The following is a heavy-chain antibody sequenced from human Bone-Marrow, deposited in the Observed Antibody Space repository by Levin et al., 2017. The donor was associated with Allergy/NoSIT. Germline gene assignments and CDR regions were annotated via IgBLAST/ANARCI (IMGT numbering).Heavy chain of an antibody. D-gene: IGHD1-26*01. Sequence: GGSLRLSCAASGFAVSSNYMSWVRQAPGKGLEWVSVIYTGGSTYYADSVKGRFTISRDNSKNTLYLQMNSLRAEDTAVYYCAGQVGWGYFDYWGQGTLVTVSS. CDR3: AGQVGWGYFDY. J-gene: IGHJ4*02. V-gene: IGHV3-66*04. CDR2: IYTGGST. CDR1: GFAVSSNY.